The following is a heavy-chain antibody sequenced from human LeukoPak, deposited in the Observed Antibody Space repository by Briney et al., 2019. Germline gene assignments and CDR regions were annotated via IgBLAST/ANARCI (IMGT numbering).Heavy chain of an antibody. V-gene: IGHV1-46*01. J-gene: IGHJ4*02. CDR3: AREGEFDCSCGSCYYFDY. D-gene: IGHD2-15*01. Sequence: GASVKVSCKASGYTFTSYYMHWVRQAPGQGLEWMGIINPSGGSTSYAQKFQGRVTMTRDTSTSTVYMELSSLRSEDTAVYYCAREGEFDCSCGSCYYFDYWGQGTLVTVSS. CDR1: GYTFTSYY. CDR2: INPSGGST.